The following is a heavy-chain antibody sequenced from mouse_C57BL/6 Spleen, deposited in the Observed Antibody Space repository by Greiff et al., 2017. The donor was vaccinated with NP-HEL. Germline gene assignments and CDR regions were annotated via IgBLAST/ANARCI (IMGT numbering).Heavy chain of an antibody. D-gene: IGHD1-1*01. J-gene: IGHJ2*01. CDR3: ARPTVVATEDYFDY. CDR2: IDPSDSET. Sequence: QVQLQQPGAELVRPGSSVKLSCKASGYTFTSYWMHWVTQRPIQGLEWIGNIDPSDSETHYNQKFKDKATLTVDKSSSTAYMQLSRLTSEDSAVYYCARPTVVATEDYFDYWGQGTTLTVSS. CDR1: GYTFTSYW. V-gene: IGHV1-52*01.